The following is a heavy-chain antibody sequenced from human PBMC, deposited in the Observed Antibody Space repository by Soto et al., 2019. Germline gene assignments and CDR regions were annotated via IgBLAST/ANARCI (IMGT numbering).Heavy chain of an antibody. CDR1: GGSISSSNW. Sequence: SETLSLTCAVSGGSISSSNWWSWVRQPPGKGLEWIGEIYHSGSTNYNPSLKSRVTISVDKSKNQFSLKLSSVTAADTAVYYCARDPTEQFQYNWHYAAGPSGLGYYGMDVWGQGTTVTVSS. CDR3: ARDPTEQFQYNWHYAAGPSGLGYYGMDV. CDR2: IYHSGST. J-gene: IGHJ6*02. V-gene: IGHV4-4*02. D-gene: IGHD1-7*01.